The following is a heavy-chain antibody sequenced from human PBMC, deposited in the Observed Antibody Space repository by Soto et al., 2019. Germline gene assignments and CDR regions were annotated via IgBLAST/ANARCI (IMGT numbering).Heavy chain of an antibody. CDR3: ARGCGSGGSCYYYYGMDV. CDR2: MYYSGST. CDR1: GGSISSGGYY. V-gene: IGHV4-31*03. J-gene: IGHJ6*02. Sequence: QVQLQESGPGLVKPSQTLSLTCTVSGGSISSGGYYWSWIRQHPGKGLEWIGYMYYSGSTYYNSSLKRRVTISVDTSKNQFSLKLSSVTAADTAVYYCARGCGSGGSCYYYYGMDVWGQGTTVTVSS. D-gene: IGHD2-15*01.